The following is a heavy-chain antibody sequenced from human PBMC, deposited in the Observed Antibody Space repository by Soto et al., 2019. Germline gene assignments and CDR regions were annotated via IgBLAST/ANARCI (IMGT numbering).Heavy chain of an antibody. Sequence: PWGSLRLSCAASGFTFIIYAINFVRQAPWKWLEWVSALSTSGGSTYYADSVKGRFTISRDNSKNTLYLQMNSLRAEDTAMYYCAKAGTHSYFDYWGQGTLVTVSS. CDR3: AKAGTHSYFDY. J-gene: IGHJ4*02. CDR1: GFTFIIYA. CDR2: LSTSGGST. D-gene: IGHD1-1*01. V-gene: IGHV3-23*01.